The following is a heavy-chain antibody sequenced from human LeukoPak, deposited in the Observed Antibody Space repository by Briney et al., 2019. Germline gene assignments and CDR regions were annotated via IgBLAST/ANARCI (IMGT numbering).Heavy chain of an antibody. CDR3: ARGPPHHYFDY. Sequence: PSETLSLTCTVSGDSVSSSNYYWAWIRQPPGKGLEWIGNIYYSGSTYYNPSLKSRVTISVDTSKNQFSLKLSSVTAADTAVYYCARGPPHHYFDYWGQGTLVTVSS. CDR1: GDSVSSSNYY. V-gene: IGHV4-39*07. J-gene: IGHJ4*02. CDR2: IYYSGST.